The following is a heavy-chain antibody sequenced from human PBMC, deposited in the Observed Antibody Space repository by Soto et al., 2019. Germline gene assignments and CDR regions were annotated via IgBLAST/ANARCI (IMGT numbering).Heavy chain of an antibody. V-gene: IGHV3-23*01. CDR2: ISGSGGST. CDR1: GFTFSSYA. D-gene: IGHD3-22*01. CDR3: AKESGVTMIVVASFDY. Sequence: PGGSLRLSCAASGFTFSSYAMSWVRQAPGKGLEWVSAISGSGGSTYYADSVKGRFTISRDNSKNTLYLQMNSLRAEDTAVYYCAKESGVTMIVVASFDYWGQGTLVTVSS. J-gene: IGHJ4*02.